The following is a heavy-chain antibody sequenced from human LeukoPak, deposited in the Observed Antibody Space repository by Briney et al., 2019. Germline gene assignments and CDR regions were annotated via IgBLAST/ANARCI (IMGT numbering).Heavy chain of an antibody. J-gene: IGHJ4*02. Sequence: SETLSLTCTVSGGSISSYYWSWIRQPPGKGLEWIGYIYYSGSTNYNPSLKGRVTISVDTSKNQFSLKLSSVTAADTAVYYCARVGGYDDYEETSLDNFDYWGQGTLVTVSS. D-gene: IGHD4-17*01. CDR2: IYYSGST. V-gene: IGHV4-59*01. CDR1: GGSISSYY. CDR3: ARVGGYDDYEETSLDNFDY.